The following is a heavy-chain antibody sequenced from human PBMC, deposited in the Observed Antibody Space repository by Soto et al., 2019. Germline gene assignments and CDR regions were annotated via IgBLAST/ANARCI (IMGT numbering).Heavy chain of an antibody. CDR2: INHRGNT. CDR3: ARSGDDSGSYIDY. V-gene: IGHV4-38-2*01. Sequence: SETLSLTCGVSGYSISSGYYWAWVRQPPGKGLEWIGSINHRGNTYYNPSLKSRVTISVDTSKNQVSLKVNSVTAADTAVYYCARSGDDSGSYIDYWGQGTLVTVSS. CDR1: GYSISSGYY. D-gene: IGHD4-17*01. J-gene: IGHJ4*02.